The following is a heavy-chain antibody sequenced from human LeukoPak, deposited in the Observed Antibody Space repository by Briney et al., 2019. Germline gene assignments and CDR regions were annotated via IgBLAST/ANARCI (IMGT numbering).Heavy chain of an antibody. J-gene: IGHJ4*02. V-gene: IGHV1-8*01. CDR2: MNPNSGNT. CDR3: ARGHGRDGYKDD. D-gene: IGHD5-24*01. Sequence: ASVKVSCKASGYTFTSYDINWVRQATGQGLEWMGWMNPNSGNTGYAHKFQGRVTMTRNTSINTAYMELSRLRSEDTAVYYCARGHGRDGYKDDWGQGTLVTVSS. CDR1: GYTFTSYD.